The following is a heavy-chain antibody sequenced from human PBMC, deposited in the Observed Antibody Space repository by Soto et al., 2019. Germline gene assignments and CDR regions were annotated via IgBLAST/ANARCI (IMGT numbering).Heavy chain of an antibody. CDR3: ARCKMTTVTTSPYGMDV. D-gene: IGHD4-17*01. J-gene: IGHJ6*02. Sequence: ASVKVSCKASGYTFTGYYMHWVRQAPGQGLEWMGWINPNSGGTNYAQKFQGWVTMTRDTSISTAYMELSRLRSDDTAVYYCARCKMTTVTTSPYGMDVWGQGTTVTV. V-gene: IGHV1-2*04. CDR1: GYTFTGYY. CDR2: INPNSGGT.